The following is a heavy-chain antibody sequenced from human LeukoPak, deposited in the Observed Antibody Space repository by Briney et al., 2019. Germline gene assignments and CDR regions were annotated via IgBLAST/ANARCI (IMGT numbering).Heavy chain of an antibody. D-gene: IGHD5-24*01. CDR3: ARAGGGYNSDAFDI. Sequence: PGGSRRLSGAASGFTFSSYSMNWVRQAPGKGLGWVSSISSSSSYIYYADSVKGRFTISRDNAKNSLYLQMNSLRAEDTAVYYCARAGGGYNSDAFDIWGQGTMVTVSS. CDR2: ISSSSSYI. CDR1: GFTFSSYS. J-gene: IGHJ3*02. V-gene: IGHV3-21*01.